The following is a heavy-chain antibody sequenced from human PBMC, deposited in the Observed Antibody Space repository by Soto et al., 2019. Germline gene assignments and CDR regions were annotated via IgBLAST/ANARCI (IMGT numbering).Heavy chain of an antibody. V-gene: IGHV3-23*01. Sequence: PXGSLLLSCAASGFNFGSYAMSGVRQAPGKGLEWVSLISATGGGTYYADSVKGRFTISRDNSHNTLYLQVHSLTAEDTAVYYCAKDRRAGGNSAFYFDFWGQGAQVTVSS. CDR3: AKDRRAGGNSAFYFDF. J-gene: IGHJ4*02. D-gene: IGHD3-16*01. CDR2: ISATGGGT. CDR1: GFNFGSYA.